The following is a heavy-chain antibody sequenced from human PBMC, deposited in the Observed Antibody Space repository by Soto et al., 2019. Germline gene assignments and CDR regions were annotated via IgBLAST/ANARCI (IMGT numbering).Heavy chain of an antibody. Sequence: SETLSLTCSVSGGSITSNNFYWGWIRQPPGKGLEWIGSIYFSGVTYYNSSLKSRVTMSLDASKNQFSLELNSVTAADSAVYYCARLHISLAGTVFDYWGQGTLVTVSS. CDR1: GGSITSNNFY. V-gene: IGHV4-39*01. CDR2: IYFSGVT. D-gene: IGHD6-19*01. J-gene: IGHJ4*02. CDR3: ARLHISLAGTVFDY.